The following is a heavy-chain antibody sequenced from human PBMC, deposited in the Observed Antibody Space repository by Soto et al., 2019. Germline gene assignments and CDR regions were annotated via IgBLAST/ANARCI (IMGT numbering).Heavy chain of an antibody. Sequence: ASVKVSCKASGYTFTGYYMHWVLQAPGQGLEWMGWINPNNGGTNYAQKFQGRVTMTRDTSISTAYMEVSRLRSDDTAVYYCARGRNFYGSGEVDYWGQGTLVTVSS. CDR3: ARGRNFYGSGEVDY. CDR2: INPNNGGT. CDR1: GYTFTGYY. V-gene: IGHV1-2*02. J-gene: IGHJ4*02. D-gene: IGHD3-10*01.